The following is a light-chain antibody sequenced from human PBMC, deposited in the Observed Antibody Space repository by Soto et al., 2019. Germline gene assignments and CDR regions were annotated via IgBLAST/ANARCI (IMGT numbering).Light chain of an antibody. CDR3: QQSFIPPFT. J-gene: IGKJ3*01. Sequence: DIKMSQSPSSLSAYVGDRVTITCRASQTIDNSLNWYQHKPGKAPKLLIHAASNLQSGVPSRFSGSGSGTDFTLTVTILQPEDFATYCCQQSFIPPFTFGAGTMVDIK. CDR2: AAS. V-gene: IGKV1-39*01. CDR1: QTIDNS.